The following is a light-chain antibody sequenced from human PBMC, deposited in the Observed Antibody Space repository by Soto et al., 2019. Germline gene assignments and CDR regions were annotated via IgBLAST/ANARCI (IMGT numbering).Light chain of an antibody. CDR2: GAS. CDR1: QSVSSN. J-gene: IGKJ1*01. V-gene: IGKV3-15*01. Sequence: EIVMTQSPATLSVSPGERATLSCRASQSVSSNLAWYQQKRGQGPRLLIYGASTRATGIPARFSGSRSGTEFTLTISSLQSEDFAVYYCHQYNNWPLWTFGQGTKVEIK. CDR3: HQYNNWPLWT.